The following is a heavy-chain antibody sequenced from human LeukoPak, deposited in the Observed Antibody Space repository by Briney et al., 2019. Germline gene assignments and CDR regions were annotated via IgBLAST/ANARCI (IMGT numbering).Heavy chain of an antibody. CDR3: ARDDTMVRGVNYPQYYYYYMDV. CDR2: INWNGGST. J-gene: IGHJ6*03. Sequence: GGSLRLSCAASGFTFDDYGMSWVRQAPGKGLEWVSGINWNGGSTGYADSVKGRFTISRDNAKNSLYLQMNSLRAEDTALYYCARDDTMVRGVNYPQYYYYYMDVWGKGTTVTVSS. CDR1: GFTFDDYG. V-gene: IGHV3-20*04. D-gene: IGHD3-10*01.